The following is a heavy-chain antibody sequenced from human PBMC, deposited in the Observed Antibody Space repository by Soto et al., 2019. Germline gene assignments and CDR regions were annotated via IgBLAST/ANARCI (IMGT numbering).Heavy chain of an antibody. CDR1: GFTFSSYA. CDR2: ISGSGGST. J-gene: IGHJ6*02. D-gene: IGHD1-26*01. V-gene: IGHV3-23*01. CDR3: ANVPVGADYYYYGMDV. Sequence: EVQLLESGGGLVQPGGSLRLSCAASGFTFSSYAMSWVRQAPGKGLEWVSAISGSGGSTYYADSVKGRFTISRDNSKNTLYQQMNSLRAEDTAVYYCANVPVGADYYYYGMDVWGQGTTVTVSS.